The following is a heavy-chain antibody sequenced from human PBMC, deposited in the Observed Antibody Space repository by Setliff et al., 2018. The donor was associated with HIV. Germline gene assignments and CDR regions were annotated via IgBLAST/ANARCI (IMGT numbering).Heavy chain of an antibody. CDR1: GGSISSHY. V-gene: IGHV4-4*08. J-gene: IGHJ6*03. CDR2: IYTSGST. CDR3: ARVPTNPDFYYYYMDV. Sequence: PSETLSLTCTVSGGSISSHYWSWIRQPPGKGLEWIGHIYTSGSTYYNPSLKSRVTISVDTSKNQFSLKLSSVTAADTAVYYCARVPTNPDFYYYYMDVWGKGTTVTVSS.